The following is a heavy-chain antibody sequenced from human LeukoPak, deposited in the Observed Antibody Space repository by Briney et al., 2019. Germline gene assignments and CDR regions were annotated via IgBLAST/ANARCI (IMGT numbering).Heavy chain of an antibody. CDR2: IYYSGST. CDR3: AREGCSSTSCYGNWFDP. D-gene: IGHD2-2*01. J-gene: IGHJ5*02. CDR1: GASISSYY. Sequence: PSETLSLTCTVSGASISSYYWSWIRQPPGKGLEWIGYIYYSGSTNYNPSLKSRVTISVDTSKNQFSLKLSSVTAADTAVYYCAREGCSSTSCYGNWFDPWGQGTLVTVSS. V-gene: IGHV4-59*01.